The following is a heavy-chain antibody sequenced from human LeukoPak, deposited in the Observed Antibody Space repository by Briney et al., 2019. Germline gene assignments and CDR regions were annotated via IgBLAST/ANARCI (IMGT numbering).Heavy chain of an antibody. V-gene: IGHV3-7*01. CDR3: ARDSGWYRGDY. Sequence: GGSLRLSCEASGFTFTKFWMSWVRQAPGKGLEWVANIKQDGSEKNYVDSVKGRFTISRDNANNALYLQMNSLRAEDTAVYYCARDSGWYRGDYWGQGTLVTVSS. D-gene: IGHD6-19*01. CDR1: GFTFTKFW. CDR2: IKQDGSEK. J-gene: IGHJ4*02.